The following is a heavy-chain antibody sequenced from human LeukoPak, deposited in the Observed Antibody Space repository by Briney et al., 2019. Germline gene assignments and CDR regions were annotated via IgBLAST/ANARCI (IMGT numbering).Heavy chain of an antibody. CDR3: ARVGYSSGWYGVWFDY. CDR1: GYTFTSYG. V-gene: IGHV1-18*01. J-gene: IGHJ4*02. Sequence: ASVKVSCKASGYTFTSYGISWVRQAPGQGLEWMGWVSAYNGNTNYAQKLQGRVTMTTDTSTSTAYMELRSLRSDDTAVYYCARVGYSSGWYGVWFDYWGQGTLVTVSS. CDR2: VSAYNGNT. D-gene: IGHD6-19*01.